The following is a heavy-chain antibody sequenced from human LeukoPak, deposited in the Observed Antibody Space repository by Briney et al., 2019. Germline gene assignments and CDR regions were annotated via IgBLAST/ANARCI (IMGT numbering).Heavy chain of an antibody. CDR2: IWYDGSNK. CDR1: GFTFSSYG. V-gene: IGHV3-33*06. CDR3: AKDLGRGALDY. Sequence: PGRSLRLSCAASGFTFSSYGMHWVRQAPGKGLEWVAVIWYDGSNKYYADSVKGRFTISRDNSKNTLYLQMNSLRAEDTAVYCCAKDLGRGALDYWGQGTLVTVSS. J-gene: IGHJ4*02. D-gene: IGHD1-26*01.